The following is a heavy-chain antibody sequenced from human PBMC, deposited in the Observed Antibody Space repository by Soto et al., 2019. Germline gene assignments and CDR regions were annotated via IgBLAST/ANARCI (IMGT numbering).Heavy chain of an antibody. CDR2: IYSGGST. D-gene: IGHD3-10*01. J-gene: IGHJ6*02. Sequence: GGSLRLSCAASGFTVSSNYMSWVRQAPGKGLEWVSVIYSGGSTYYADSVKGRFTISRHNSKNTLYLQMNSLRAEDTAVYYCARDLTMVRGVIFDYYYGMDVWGQGTTVTVSS. CDR3: ARDLTMVRGVIFDYYYGMDV. V-gene: IGHV3-53*04. CDR1: GFTVSSNY.